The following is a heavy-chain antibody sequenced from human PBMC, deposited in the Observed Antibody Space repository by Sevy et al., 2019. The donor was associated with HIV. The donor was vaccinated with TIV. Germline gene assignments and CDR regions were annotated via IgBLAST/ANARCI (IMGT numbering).Heavy chain of an antibody. Sequence: GGSLRLSCAASGFTFSSYWMSWVRQAPGKGLEWLANINQDASEIHYVDSVKGRFTISRDNAKNSLYLQMNSLRVEDTAVYYCARALYSSDSNWGQGTLVTVSS. CDR3: ARALYSSDSN. J-gene: IGHJ4*02. CDR1: GFTFSSYW. CDR2: INQDASEI. V-gene: IGHV3-7*01. D-gene: IGHD2-15*01.